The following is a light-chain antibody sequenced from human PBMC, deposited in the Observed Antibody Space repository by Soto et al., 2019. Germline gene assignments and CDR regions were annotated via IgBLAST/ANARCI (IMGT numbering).Light chain of an antibody. CDR1: QGINSY. J-gene: IGKJ1*01. CDR3: QQYYSYPPT. Sequence: AIRMTQSPSSFSASTGDRVTITCRASQGINSYLACYQQKPEKAPKLLIYPASTLQSGVPSRFRGSGSGIAFILTIICLQSEDFATYYCQQYYSYPPTFCQGTKVEIK. CDR2: PAS. V-gene: IGKV1-8*01.